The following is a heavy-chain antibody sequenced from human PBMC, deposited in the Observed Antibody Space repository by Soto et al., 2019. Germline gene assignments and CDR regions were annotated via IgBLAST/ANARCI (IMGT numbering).Heavy chain of an antibody. CDR2: IICSGGST. CDR3: AKDRGSGTPYNGFRFDP. V-gene: IGHV3-23*01. Sequence: EVKLLESGGGLVQPGGSLRLSCAVSGFTFSSYGMSWVRQAPGKGLEWVSGIICSGGSTYYADSVKGRFTVSRDNSNHTLYLQMNSLSDEDTAVYYCAKDRGSGTPYNGFRFDPWGQGTLVIVSS. J-gene: IGHJ5*02. CDR1: GFTFSSYG. D-gene: IGHD3-10*01.